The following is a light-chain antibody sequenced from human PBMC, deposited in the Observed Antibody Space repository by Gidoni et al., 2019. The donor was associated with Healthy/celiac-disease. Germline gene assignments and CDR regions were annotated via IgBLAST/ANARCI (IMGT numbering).Light chain of an antibody. J-gene: IGKJ4*01. V-gene: IGKV3-20*01. CDR3: HQYGSSPRLT. CDR2: GAS. Sequence: ERVLTQSPGTPSLSPGERATLSCRASQSVSSSYLAWYQQKPGQAPRLLIYGASSRATGIPDRFSGSGSGTDFTLTISRLEPEDFAVYYCHQYGSSPRLTFGGGTKVEIK. CDR1: QSVSSSY.